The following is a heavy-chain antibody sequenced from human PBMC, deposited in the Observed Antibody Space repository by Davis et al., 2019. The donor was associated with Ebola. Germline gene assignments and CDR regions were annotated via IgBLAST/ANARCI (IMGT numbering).Heavy chain of an antibody. CDR3: AKRSCSGSSCYTFIDC. CDR2: ITDNGGST. CDR1: GFTFSSYA. D-gene: IGHD2-2*02. J-gene: IGHJ4*02. V-gene: IGHV3-23*01. Sequence: GESLKISCAASGFTFSSYAMSWVRQAPGKGLEWISGITDNGGSTFYADSVRGRFTSSRDNSQNTLYLQMNSLRAEDSAIYYCAKRSCSGSSCYTFIDCWGQGSLVTVSS.